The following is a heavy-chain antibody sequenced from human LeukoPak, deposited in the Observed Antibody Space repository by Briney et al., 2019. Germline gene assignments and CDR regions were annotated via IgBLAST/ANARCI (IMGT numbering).Heavy chain of an antibody. V-gene: IGHV3-11*04. Sequence: KPGGSLRLSCAASGFTFSNAWMSWVRQAPGKGLEWVSYISSSGTTIHYADSVKGRFTISRDNAKNSLYLQMNSLRAEDTAVYYCARERGNSGFDYWGQGTLVTVSS. CDR3: ARERGNSGFDY. J-gene: IGHJ4*02. CDR1: GFTFSNAW. D-gene: IGHD4-23*01. CDR2: ISSSGTTI.